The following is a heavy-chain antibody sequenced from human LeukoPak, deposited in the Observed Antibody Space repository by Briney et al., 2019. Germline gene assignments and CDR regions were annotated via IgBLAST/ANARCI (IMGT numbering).Heavy chain of an antibody. V-gene: IGHV3-23*01. J-gene: IGHJ4*02. CDR2: ISGSGGST. Sequence: GGSLRLSCAASGFTFSSYAMSWVRQAPGKGLEGVSAISGSGGSTYYADSVKGRFTISRDNAKNSLYLQMNSLRAEDTAVYYCARDYYFDYWGQGTLVTVSS. CDR3: ARDYYFDY. CDR1: GFTFSSYA.